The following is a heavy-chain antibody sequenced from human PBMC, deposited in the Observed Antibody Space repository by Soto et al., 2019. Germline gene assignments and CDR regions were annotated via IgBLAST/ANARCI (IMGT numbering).Heavy chain of an antibody. CDR2: INSDGSST. Sequence: EMQLVESGGGLVQPGGSLRLSCAASGFTFSSYWMYWVRQAPGKGLVWVSRINSDGSSTSYADSVKGRFTISRDNAKNTLYLQMNSLRAEDTAVYYCARGGVAAGVSDYWGQGTLVTVSS. CDR3: ARGGVAAGVSDY. J-gene: IGHJ4*02. D-gene: IGHD6-13*01. CDR1: GFTFSSYW. V-gene: IGHV3-74*01.